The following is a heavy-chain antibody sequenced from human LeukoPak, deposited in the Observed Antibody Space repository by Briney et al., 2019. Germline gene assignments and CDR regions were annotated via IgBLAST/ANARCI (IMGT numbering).Heavy chain of an antibody. Sequence: PGGSLRLSCAASGFTFSSYEMNWVRQAPGKGLEWISYISSSGSTIYYADSVKGRFTISRDNAKNSLYLQTNSLRAEDTAVYYCARDPNRDELLWFGELLYNSKNHYGMDVWGQGTTVTVSS. CDR1: GFTFSSYE. D-gene: IGHD3-10*01. CDR3: ARDPNRDELLWFGELLYNSKNHYGMDV. J-gene: IGHJ6*02. CDR2: ISSSGSTI. V-gene: IGHV3-48*03.